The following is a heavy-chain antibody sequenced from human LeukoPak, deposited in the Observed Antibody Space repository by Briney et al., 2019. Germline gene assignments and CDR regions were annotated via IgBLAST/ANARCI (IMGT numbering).Heavy chain of an antibody. V-gene: IGHV1-18*01. Sequence: GASVKVSCKASGYAFSNSGISWVRQAPGQGLEWMGWITPYNGYARYAQKLQGRLTMTTDTSTSTAYMELRSLRSDDTAVYYCARNKSTTLGDYWGQGTLVTVSS. CDR2: ITPYNGYA. J-gene: IGHJ4*02. D-gene: IGHD2-2*01. CDR1: GYAFSNSG. CDR3: ARNKSTTLGDY.